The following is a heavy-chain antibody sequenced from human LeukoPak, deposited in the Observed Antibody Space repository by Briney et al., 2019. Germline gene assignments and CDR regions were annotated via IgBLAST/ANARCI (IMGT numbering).Heavy chain of an antibody. D-gene: IGHD6-13*01. Sequence: SVKVSCKASGGTFSSYAISWVRQAPGQGLEWMGRIIPILGIANYAQKFQGRVTITADKSTSTAYMELSSLRSEDTAVYYCARDLSVAAAGTTSYYYGMDVWGQGTTVTVSS. J-gene: IGHJ6*02. V-gene: IGHV1-69*04. CDR1: GGTFSSYA. CDR3: ARDLSVAAAGTTSYYYGMDV. CDR2: IIPILGIA.